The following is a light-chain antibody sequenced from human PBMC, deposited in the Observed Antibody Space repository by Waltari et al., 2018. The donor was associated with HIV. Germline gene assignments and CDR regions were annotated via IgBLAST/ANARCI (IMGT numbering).Light chain of an antibody. CDR2: GAS. Sequence: EIVMTQSPATRSVSQGERATLPCRASQSVSSNLAWDQQKPGQAHRLLIYGASTRATGIPARFSGSGSGTEFTLTISSLQSEYFAVYYCQQYNNWPPITFGQGTRLEIK. CDR1: QSVSSN. CDR3: QQYNNWPPIT. V-gene: IGKV3-15*01. J-gene: IGKJ5*01.